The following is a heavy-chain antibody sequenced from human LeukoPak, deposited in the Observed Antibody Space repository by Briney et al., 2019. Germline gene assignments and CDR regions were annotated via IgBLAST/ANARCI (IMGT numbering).Heavy chain of an antibody. D-gene: IGHD3-10*01. Sequence: PSQTLSLTCAVYGGSFSGYYWSWIRQPPGKGLEWIGEINHSGSTNYNPSLKSRVTISVDTSKNQFSLKLSSVTAADTAVYYCARPAVRGVIGYWGQGTLVTVSS. V-gene: IGHV4-34*01. CDR2: INHSGST. CDR1: GGSFSGYY. J-gene: IGHJ4*02. CDR3: ARPAVRGVIGY.